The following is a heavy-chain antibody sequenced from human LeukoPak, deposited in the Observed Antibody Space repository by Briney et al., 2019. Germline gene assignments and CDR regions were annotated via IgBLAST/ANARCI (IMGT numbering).Heavy chain of an antibody. CDR1: GYTFTSYG. V-gene: IGHV1-18*01. CDR3: ARDMVSYCGGDCFPDY. J-gene: IGHJ4*02. Sequence: PGASVKVSCKASGYTFTSYGISWVRQAPGQGLEWMGWISAYNGNTNYAQKLQGRVTMTTDTSTSTAYMELRSLRSDDTAVYYCARDMVSYCGGDCFPDYWGQGTLVTVSS. D-gene: IGHD2-21*02. CDR2: ISAYNGNT.